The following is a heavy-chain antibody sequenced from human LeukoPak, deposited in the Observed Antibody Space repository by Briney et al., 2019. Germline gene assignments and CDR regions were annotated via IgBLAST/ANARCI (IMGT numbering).Heavy chain of an antibody. CDR2: IWYDGSKK. Sequence: PGGSLRLSCAASGFTFSTYVMHWVRQAPGKGLEGVAVIWYDGSKKDYADSVKGRFTISRDNSKNMLYLQMNSLRAEDTAVYYCAREMNYGDYFDYWGQGTLVTVSS. J-gene: IGHJ4*02. D-gene: IGHD4-17*01. V-gene: IGHV3-33*01. CDR3: AREMNYGDYFDY. CDR1: GFTFSTYV.